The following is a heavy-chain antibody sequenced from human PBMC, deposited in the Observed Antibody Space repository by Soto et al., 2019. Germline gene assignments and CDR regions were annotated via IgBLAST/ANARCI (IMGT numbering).Heavy chain of an antibody. J-gene: IGHJ5*02. Sequence: QVQLVESGGGVVQPGRSLRFSCAASGFSFRSYGMHWVRQAPGKGLECVAVISYDGSNKYYADSVKGRFTISRDNSKNTLYLQMNSLRAEDTAVYYCAKDLYDFWSGYPPYNSFDPWGQGTLVTVSS. CDR3: AKDLYDFWSGYPPYNSFDP. V-gene: IGHV3-30*18. CDR2: ISYDGSNK. D-gene: IGHD3-3*01. CDR1: GFSFRSYG.